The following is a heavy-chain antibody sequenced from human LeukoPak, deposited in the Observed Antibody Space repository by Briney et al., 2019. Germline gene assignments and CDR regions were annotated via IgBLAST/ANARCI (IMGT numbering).Heavy chain of an antibody. CDR2: IWYDGSNK. D-gene: IGHD6-13*01. CDR3: AKTYSSSSLYYYGMDV. Sequence: PGGSLRLSCAASGFTFSSYGMRWVRQAPGKGLEWVAVIWYDGSNKYYADSVKGRFTISRDNSKNTLYLQMNSLRAEDTAVYYCAKTYSSSSLYYYGMDVWGQGTTVTVSS. V-gene: IGHV3-33*06. J-gene: IGHJ6*02. CDR1: GFTFSSYG.